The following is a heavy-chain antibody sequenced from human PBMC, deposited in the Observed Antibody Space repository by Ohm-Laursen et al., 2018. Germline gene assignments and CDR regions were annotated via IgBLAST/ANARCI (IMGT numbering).Heavy chain of an antibody. CDR3: AGDRATTIFGVITHNWFDP. CDR2: ISSSGKTI. D-gene: IGHD3-3*01. V-gene: IGHV3-11*01. J-gene: IGHJ5*02. CDR1: GFTFSDYY. Sequence: GSLRLSCAASGFTFSDYYMNWIRQAPGKGLEWVSYISSSGKTIYYADSVKGRFTISRDNAKNSLYLQMNSRRVEDTAVYYCAGDRATTIFGVITHNWFDPWGQGTLVTVSS.